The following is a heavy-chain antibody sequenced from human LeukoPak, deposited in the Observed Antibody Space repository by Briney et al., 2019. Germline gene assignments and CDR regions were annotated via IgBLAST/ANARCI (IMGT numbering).Heavy chain of an antibody. CDR1: GFTFSSYE. J-gene: IGHJ4*02. D-gene: IGHD4-17*01. Sequence: PGGSLRLSCAASGFTFSSYEMNWVRQAPGKGLEWVSYISSSSSYIYYADSVKGRFTISRDNAKNSLYLQMNSLRAEDTAVYYCASPYGDYDYWGQGTLVTVSS. V-gene: IGHV3-21*05. CDR2: ISSSSSYI. CDR3: ASPYGDYDY.